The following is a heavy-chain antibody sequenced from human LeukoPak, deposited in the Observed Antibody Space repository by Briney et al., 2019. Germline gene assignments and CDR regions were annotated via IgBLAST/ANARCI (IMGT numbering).Heavy chain of an antibody. CDR2: INHSGST. J-gene: IGHJ4*02. D-gene: IGHD3-3*01. CDR1: GGPISSGGYY. Sequence: SETLSLTCTVSGGPISSGGYYWSWIRQPPGKGLEWIGEINHSGSTNYNPSLKSRVTISVDTSKNQFSLKLSSVTAADTAVYYCASWATIFGVVVDYWGQGTLVTVSS. V-gene: IGHV4-39*07. CDR3: ASWATIFGVVVDY.